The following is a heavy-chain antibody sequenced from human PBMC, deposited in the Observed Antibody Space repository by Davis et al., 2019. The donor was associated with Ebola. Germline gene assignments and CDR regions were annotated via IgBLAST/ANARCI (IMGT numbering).Heavy chain of an antibody. CDR1: GGSFSGYF. V-gene: IGHV4-34*01. J-gene: IGHJ5*02. D-gene: IGHD4-17*01. CDR3: ARTALTSISDSGLGYNYFDP. Sequence: MPSETLSLTCAVHGGSFSGYFWSWIRQPPGKGLEWIGEVSRSGDTNYNPSVEGRVTILLDAPKNQFSLSLKSVTAADTAVYYCARTALTSISDSGLGYNYFDPWGQGTLVTVSS. CDR2: VSRSGDT.